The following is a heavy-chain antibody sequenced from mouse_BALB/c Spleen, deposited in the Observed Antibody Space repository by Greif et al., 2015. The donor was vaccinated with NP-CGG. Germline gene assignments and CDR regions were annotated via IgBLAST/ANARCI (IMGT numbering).Heavy chain of an antibody. V-gene: IGHV1S81*02. CDR1: GYTFTSYY. D-gene: IGHD2-3*01. J-gene: IGHJ3*01. CDR3: TRSGYYFWFAY. Sequence: VQLQQSGAELVKPGASVKLSCKAPGYTFTSYYMYWVKQRPGQGLEWIGEINPSNGGTNFNEKFKSKATLTVDKSSSTAYMQLSSLTSEDSAVYYCTRSGYYFWFAYWGQGTLVTVSA. CDR2: INPSNGGT.